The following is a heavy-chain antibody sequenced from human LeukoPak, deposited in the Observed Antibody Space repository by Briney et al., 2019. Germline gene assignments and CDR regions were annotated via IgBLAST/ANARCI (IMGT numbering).Heavy chain of an antibody. Sequence: GSLRLSCAASGFTFSSYAMSWIRQPPGKGLEWIGEINHSGSTNYNPSLKSRVTMSVDTSKNQLSLKLSSVTAADTAVYYCARVAQKLERIALAATSEWRANWYFDLWGRGTLVTVSS. V-gene: IGHV4-34*01. CDR2: INHSGST. J-gene: IGHJ2*01. CDR1: GFTFSSYA. D-gene: IGHD6-19*01. CDR3: ARVAQKLERIALAATSEWRANWYFDL.